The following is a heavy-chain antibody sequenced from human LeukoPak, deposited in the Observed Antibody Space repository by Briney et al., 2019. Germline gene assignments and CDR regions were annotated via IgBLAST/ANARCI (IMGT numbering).Heavy chain of an antibody. D-gene: IGHD1-20*01. CDR3: ARGLVITGTTFDY. Sequence: SETLSLTCTVSGDSISNYYWRWIRQPPGKGLEWIGYIYTSGSTSYNPSLKSRLTISVDTSKNQFSLKLSSVTAADTAVYYCARGLVITGTTFDYWGQGTLVTVSS. CDR1: GDSISNYY. V-gene: IGHV4-4*09. CDR2: IYTSGST. J-gene: IGHJ4*02.